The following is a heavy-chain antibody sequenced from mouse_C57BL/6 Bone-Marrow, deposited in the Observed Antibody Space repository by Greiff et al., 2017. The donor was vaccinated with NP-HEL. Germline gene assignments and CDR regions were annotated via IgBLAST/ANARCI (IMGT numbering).Heavy chain of an antibody. CDR2: IYPRDGST. CDR1: GYTFTSYD. D-gene: IGHD2-1*01. Sequence: QVQLQQSGPELVKPGASVKLSCKASGYTFTSYDINWVKQRPGQGLEWIGWIYPRDGSTKYNEKFKGKATLTVDTSSSTAYMELHSLTSEDSAVYFCARWRDRLNYFYYAMDYWGQGTSVTVSS. V-gene: IGHV1-85*01. CDR3: ARWRDRLNYFYYAMDY. J-gene: IGHJ4*01.